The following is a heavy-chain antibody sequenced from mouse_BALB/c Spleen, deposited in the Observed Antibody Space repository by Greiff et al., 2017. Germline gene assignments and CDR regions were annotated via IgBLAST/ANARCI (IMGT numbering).Heavy chain of an antibody. CDR3: ARNTDYGRYAMDY. V-gene: IGHV2-2*02. CDR1: GFSLTSYG. CDR2: IWSGGST. D-gene: IGHD1-1*01. J-gene: IGHJ4*01. Sequence: VKVVESGPGLVQPSQSLSITCTVSGFSLTSYGVHWVRQSPGKGLEWLGVIWSGGSTDYNAAFISRLSISKDNSKSQVFFKMNSLQANDTAIYYCARNTDYGRYAMDYWGQGTSVTVSS.